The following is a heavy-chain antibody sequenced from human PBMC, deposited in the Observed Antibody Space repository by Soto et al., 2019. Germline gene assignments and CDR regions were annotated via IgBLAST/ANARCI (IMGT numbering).Heavy chain of an antibody. V-gene: IGHV3-9*01. CDR1: GFTFDDYA. CDR2: ISWNSGSI. J-gene: IGHJ3*02. CDR3: AKDLPPVVPAAIGAFDI. Sequence: GGSLRLSCAASGFTFDDYAMHWVRQAPGKGLEWVSGISWNSGSIGYADSVKGRFTISRDNAKNSLYLQMNSLRAEDTALYYCAKDLPPVVPAAIGAFDIWGQGTMVTVSS. D-gene: IGHD2-2*01.